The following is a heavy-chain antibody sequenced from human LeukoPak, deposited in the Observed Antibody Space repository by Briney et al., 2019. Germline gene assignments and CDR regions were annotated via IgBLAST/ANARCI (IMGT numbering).Heavy chain of an antibody. Sequence: SSETLSLTCAVSGGSFSGYYWSWIRQPPGKGLEWIGDINHSGSTNYDPSLKSRVTISVDTSKNQFSLKLSSVTAADTAVYYCARRRVVVVAATVPSLKRYWYFDLWGRGTLVTVSS. CDR3: ARRRVVVVAATVPSLKRYWYFDL. CDR1: GGSFSGYY. V-gene: IGHV4-34*01. J-gene: IGHJ2*01. CDR2: INHSGST. D-gene: IGHD2-15*01.